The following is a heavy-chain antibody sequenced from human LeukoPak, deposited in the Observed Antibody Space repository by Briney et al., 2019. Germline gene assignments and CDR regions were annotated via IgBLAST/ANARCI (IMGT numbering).Heavy chain of an antibody. CDR1: GFTFSSYA. V-gene: IGHV3-53*01. CDR3: ARGGAAPTPYYYYYYMDV. CDR2: IYSGGST. Sequence: GGSLRLSCAASGFTFSSYAMSWVRQAPGKGLEWVSVIYSGGSTYYADSVKGRFTISRDNSKNTLYLQMNSLRAEDTAVYYCARGGAAPTPYYYYYYMDVWGKGTTVTVSS. J-gene: IGHJ6*03. D-gene: IGHD6-13*01.